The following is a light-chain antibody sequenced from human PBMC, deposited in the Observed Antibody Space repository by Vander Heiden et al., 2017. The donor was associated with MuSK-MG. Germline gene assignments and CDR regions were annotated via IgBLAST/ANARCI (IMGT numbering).Light chain of an antibody. J-gene: IGLJ3*02. CDR3: SSYTSSSTRV. V-gene: IGLV2-14*03. CDR1: SSDVGGYNY. Sequence: QAALTQPASVSRSPGQSITISCTGTSSDVGGYNYVSWYQQHPGKAPKLIIYDVSNRPSGVSNRFSGSKSGNTASLTISGLQAEDEADYYCSSYTSSSTRVFGGGTKLTVL. CDR2: DVS.